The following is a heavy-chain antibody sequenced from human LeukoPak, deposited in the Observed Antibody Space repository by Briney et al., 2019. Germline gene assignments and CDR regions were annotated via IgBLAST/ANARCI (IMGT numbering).Heavy chain of an antibody. D-gene: IGHD3-10*01. CDR1: GFTFSSYS. V-gene: IGHV3-21*01. CDR2: ISSSSHYI. CDR3: ARAGGRGIWFGETTFDY. Sequence: PGGSLRLSCAASGFTFSSYSMNWVRQAPGKGLEWVSFISSSSHYIYFADSVKGRFTISRDNAKNSLYLQMNSLRAEDTAVYYCARAGGRGIWFGETTFDYWGQGTLVTVSS. J-gene: IGHJ4*02.